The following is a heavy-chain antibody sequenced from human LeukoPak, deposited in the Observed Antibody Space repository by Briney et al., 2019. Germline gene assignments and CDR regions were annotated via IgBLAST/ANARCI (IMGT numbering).Heavy chain of an antibody. J-gene: IGHJ6*04. CDR3: AKDRDYGDYYYYGMDV. Sequence: PGGSLRLSCAASGFTFSSYAMSWVRRAPGKGLEWVSAISGSGGSTYYADSVKGRFTISRDNSKNTLYLQMNSLRAEDTAVYYYAKDRDYGDYYYYGMDVWGKGTTVTVSS. D-gene: IGHD4-17*01. CDR1: GFTFSSYA. CDR2: ISGSGGST. V-gene: IGHV3-23*01.